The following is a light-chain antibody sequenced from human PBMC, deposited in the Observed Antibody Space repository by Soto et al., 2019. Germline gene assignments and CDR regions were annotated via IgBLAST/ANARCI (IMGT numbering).Light chain of an antibody. J-gene: IGLJ1*01. V-gene: IGLV2-11*01. CDR3: CSYAGSYTRV. Sequence: QSALTQPRSVSGSPGQSVTISCTGTSSDVGGYNYVSWYQQHPGKAPKLMIYDVGKRPSGVPDRFSGSKSDNTASLTISGLQAEDEADYYRCSYAGSYTRVFGTGTKITVI. CDR1: SSDVGGYNY. CDR2: DVG.